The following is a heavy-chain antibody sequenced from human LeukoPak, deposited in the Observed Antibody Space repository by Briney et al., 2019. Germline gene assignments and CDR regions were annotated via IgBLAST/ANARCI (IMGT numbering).Heavy chain of an antibody. D-gene: IGHD5-12*01. V-gene: IGHV3-7*01. J-gene: IGHJ5*02. CDR2: IKQDGSEK. CDR3: ARAEWLRAGNNWFDP. Sequence: GGSLRLSCAASGFTFSSYWMSWVRQAPGKGLEWVANIKQDGSEKYYVDSVKGRFTISRDNAKNSLYLQMNSLRAEDTAVYYCARAEWLRAGNNWFDPWGQGTLVTVSS. CDR1: GFTFSSYW.